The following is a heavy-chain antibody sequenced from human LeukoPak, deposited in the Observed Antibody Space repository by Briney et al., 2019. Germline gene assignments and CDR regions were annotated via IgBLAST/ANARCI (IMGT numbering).Heavy chain of an antibody. CDR3: ARDPSIAAAGEPYYYYYYGMDV. D-gene: IGHD6-13*01. J-gene: IGHJ6*02. CDR2: IIPILGIA. CDR1: GYTFTGYY. Sequence: ASVKVSCKASGYTFTGYYMHWVRQAPGQGLEWMGRIIPILGIANYAQKFQGRVTITADKSTSTAYMELSSLRSEDTAVYYCARDPSIAAAGEPYYYYYYGMDVWGQGTTVTVSS. V-gene: IGHV1-69*04.